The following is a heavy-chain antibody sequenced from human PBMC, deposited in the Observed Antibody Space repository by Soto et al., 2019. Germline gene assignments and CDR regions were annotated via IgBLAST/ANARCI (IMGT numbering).Heavy chain of an antibody. CDR3: ARGELDRTIDY. CDR2: ISGSSTTI. Sequence: GWSPRLSCASSVFSLMSRSVNWVRQAPGKGLEWVSYISGSSTTIYYTDSVKGRFTISRDNAKNSLYLQMNSLRHEDTAVYYCARGELDRTIDYWGQGTQVTVSS. J-gene: IGHJ4*02. D-gene: IGHD1-1*01. CDR1: VFSLMSRS. V-gene: IGHV3-48*02.